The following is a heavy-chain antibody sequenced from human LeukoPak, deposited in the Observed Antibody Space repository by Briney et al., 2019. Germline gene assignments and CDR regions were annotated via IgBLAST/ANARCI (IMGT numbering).Heavy chain of an antibody. CDR1: GFTFSSXX. V-gene: IGHV3-7*01. CDR2: IKNDGSEK. CDR3: VKSPLGDCSNTRCSDR. Sequence: XAXSGFTFSSXXXXWVRQXPGKXXXXXXNIKNDGSEKYYVDSVKGRFTISRDNSRNTLYLQVNSLRIEDTAMYHCVKSPLGDCSNTRCSDRWGQGILVTVSS. J-gene: IGHJ4*02. D-gene: IGHD2-2*01.